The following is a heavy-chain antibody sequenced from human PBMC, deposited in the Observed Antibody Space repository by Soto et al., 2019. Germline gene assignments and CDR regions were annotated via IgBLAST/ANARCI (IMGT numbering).Heavy chain of an antibody. V-gene: IGHV4-30-4*01. CDR3: ARDGGPLYYGMDF. J-gene: IGHJ6*02. CDR1: GDSIKRDDYY. Sequence: QVQLQESGPGLVKPSQTLSLTCTVSGDSIKRDDYYWSWIRQPPGKGLEWIGYILYSGTTYYNPSLKSPLIISLATPKNQFSLNLTSVTAADTAVYYCARDGGPLYYGMDFWGQGTTVTVSS. D-gene: IGHD3-10*01. CDR2: ILYSGTT.